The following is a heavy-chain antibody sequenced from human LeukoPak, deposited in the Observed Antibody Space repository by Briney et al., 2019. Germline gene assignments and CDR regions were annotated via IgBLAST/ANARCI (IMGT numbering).Heavy chain of an antibody. V-gene: IGHV3-33*01. D-gene: IGHD6-13*01. J-gene: IGHJ4*02. Sequence: GGSLRLSCAASGFTFSSYGMPWVRQAPGKGLEWVAVIWYDGSNKYYADSVKGRFTISRDNSKNTLYLQMNSLRAEDTAVYYCARAGYSSSSGGDYFDYWGQGTLVTVSS. CDR3: ARAGYSSSSGGDYFDY. CDR1: GFTFSSYG. CDR2: IWYDGSNK.